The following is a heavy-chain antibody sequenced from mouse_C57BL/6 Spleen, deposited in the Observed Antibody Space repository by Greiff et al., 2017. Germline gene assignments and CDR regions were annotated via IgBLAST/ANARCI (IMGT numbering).Heavy chain of an antibody. V-gene: IGHV1-15*01. D-gene: IGHD1-1*01. Sequence: QVQLKESGAELVRPGASVTLSCKASGYTFTDYEMHWVKQTPVHGLEWIGAIDPETGGTAYNQKFKGKAILTADKSSSTAYMELRSLTSEDSAVYYCTRAYGTDAMDYWGQGTSVTVSS. J-gene: IGHJ4*01. CDR3: TRAYGTDAMDY. CDR2: IDPETGGT. CDR1: GYTFTDYE.